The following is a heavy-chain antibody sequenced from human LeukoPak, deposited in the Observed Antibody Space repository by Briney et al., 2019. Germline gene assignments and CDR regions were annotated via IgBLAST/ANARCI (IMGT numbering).Heavy chain of an antibody. D-gene: IGHD6-13*01. CDR3: AIPKKGSSRATNWFDP. J-gene: IGHJ5*02. Sequence: GGSLRLSCAASGFTFSSYWMSWVRQAPGKGLEWVANIKQDGSEKYYVDSVKGRFTISRDNAKNSLYLQMNSLRAEDTAVYYCAIPKKGSSRATNWFDPWGQGTLVTVSS. V-gene: IGHV3-7*03. CDR2: IKQDGSEK. CDR1: GFTFSSYW.